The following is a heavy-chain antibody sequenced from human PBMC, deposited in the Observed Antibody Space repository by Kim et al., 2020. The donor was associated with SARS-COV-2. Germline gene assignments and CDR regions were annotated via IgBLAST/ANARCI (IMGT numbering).Heavy chain of an antibody. D-gene: IGHD5-12*01. J-gene: IGHJ4*02. V-gene: IGHV4-59*01. CDR1: GGSISSYY. CDR2: IYYSGST. CDR3: ARVGYSGYEYFDY. Sequence: SETLSLTCTVSGGSISSYYWSWIRQPPGKGLEWIGYIYYSGSTNYNPSLKSRVTISVDTSKNQFSLKLSSVTAADTAVYYCARVGYSGYEYFDYWGQGTLVTVSS.